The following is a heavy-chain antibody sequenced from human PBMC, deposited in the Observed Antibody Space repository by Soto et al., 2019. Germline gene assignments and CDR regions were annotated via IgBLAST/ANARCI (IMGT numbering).Heavy chain of an antibody. J-gene: IGHJ3*02. CDR3: AKDIREYSGYAACGAFDI. D-gene: IGHD5-12*01. Sequence: GGCLRLSCAASGFTFVDYGMHWVRQAPGKGLEWASGISWNSGSIGYADSVKGRFTISRDNAKNSLYLQMNSLRAEDTALYYCAKDIREYSGYAACGAFDIWGQGTIVTVSS. CDR2: ISWNSGSI. V-gene: IGHV3-9*01. CDR1: GFTFVDYG.